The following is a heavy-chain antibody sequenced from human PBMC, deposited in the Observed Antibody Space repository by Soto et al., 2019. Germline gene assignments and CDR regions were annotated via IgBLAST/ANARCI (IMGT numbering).Heavy chain of an antibody. J-gene: IGHJ4*02. CDR2: IYSSGST. Sequence: SETLSLTCTVSGGSISSDDYCWSWIRQPPGKGLEWIGYIYSSGSTYHNPSLKSRVTMSVDTSRNQFSLKLSSVTAADTAVYYCARPNSSGYYSPFDSWGQGTLVTVSS. CDR3: ARPNSSGYYSPFDS. CDR1: GGSISSDDYC. V-gene: IGHV4-30-4*01. D-gene: IGHD3-22*01.